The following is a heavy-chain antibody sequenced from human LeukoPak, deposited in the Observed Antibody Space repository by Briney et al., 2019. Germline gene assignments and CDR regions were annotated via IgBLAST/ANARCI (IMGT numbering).Heavy chain of an antibody. D-gene: IGHD6-13*01. J-gene: IGHJ4*02. CDR2: INHSGST. CDR1: GGSFSGYY. Sequence: SETLSLTCAVYGGSFSGYYWSWIRQPPGKGLEWMGEINHSGSTNYNPSLKRRVTISVDTSKNQFSLKLSSVTAADTAVYYCASWAAAGDYFDYWGQGTLVSVSS. V-gene: IGHV4-34*01. CDR3: ASWAAAGDYFDY.